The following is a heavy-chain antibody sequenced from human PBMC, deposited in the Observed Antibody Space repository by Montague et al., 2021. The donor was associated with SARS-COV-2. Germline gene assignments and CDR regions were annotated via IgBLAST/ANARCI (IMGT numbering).Heavy chain of an antibody. CDR2: IYYSGST. Sequence: SETLSLTCTVSGGSISSSSYYWGWIRRPPGKGLEWIGNIYYSGSTYYNPSLKSRVTISVDTSKNQFSLKLSSVTAADTAVYYCARLNFHSTIFGVVSSRVLDYWGQGTLVTVSS. V-gene: IGHV4-39*01. J-gene: IGHJ4*02. D-gene: IGHD3-3*01. CDR1: GGSISSSSYY. CDR3: ARLNFHSTIFGVVSSRVLDY.